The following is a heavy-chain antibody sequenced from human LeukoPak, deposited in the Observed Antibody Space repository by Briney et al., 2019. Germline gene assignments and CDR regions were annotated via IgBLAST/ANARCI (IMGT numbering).Heavy chain of an antibody. CDR1: GYSISSGYY. CDR3: ARKTIFGVVIAPSFDY. D-gene: IGHD3-3*01. V-gene: IGHV4-38-2*02. CDR2: IYHSGST. Sequence: SETLSLTCTVSGYSISSGYYWGWIRQPPGKGLEWIGSIYHSGSTYYNPSLKSRVTISVGTSKNQFSLKLSSVTAADTAVYYCARKTIFGVVIAPSFDYWGQGTLVTVSS. J-gene: IGHJ4*02.